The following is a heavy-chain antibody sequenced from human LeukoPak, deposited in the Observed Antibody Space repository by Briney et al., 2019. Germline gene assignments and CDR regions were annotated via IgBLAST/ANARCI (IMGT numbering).Heavy chain of an antibody. CDR3: ARETALCSSTSCSSTNWFDP. V-gene: IGHV4-31*03. Sequence: SETLSLTCTVSGGSISSGGYSWSWIRQHPGKGLEWIGYIYYSGSTYYNPSLKSRVTISVDTSKNQFSLKLSSVTAADTAVYYCARETALCSSTSCSSTNWFDPWGQGTLVTVSS. CDR1: GGSISSGGYS. D-gene: IGHD2-2*01. J-gene: IGHJ5*02. CDR2: IYYSGST.